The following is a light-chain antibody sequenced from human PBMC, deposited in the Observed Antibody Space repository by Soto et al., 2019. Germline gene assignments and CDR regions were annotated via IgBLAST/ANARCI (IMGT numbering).Light chain of an antibody. CDR2: DVT. CDR3: CSYAAGDSFK. V-gene: IGLV2-11*01. J-gene: IGLJ2*01. CDR1: SSDVGAHNY. Sequence: QSALTQPRSVSGSPGQSVTISCTGTSSDVGAHNYVSWHQQHPGKAPKLVIYDVTQRPSGVPDRFSASKSGITASLTISGLQAEDEADYYCCSYAAGDSFKFGGGTKVTVL.